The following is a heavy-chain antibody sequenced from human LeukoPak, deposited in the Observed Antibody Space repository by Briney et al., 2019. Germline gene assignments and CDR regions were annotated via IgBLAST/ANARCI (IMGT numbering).Heavy chain of an antibody. CDR3: AKDLWRDGDNWFDP. V-gene: IGHV3-30*18. CDR2: ISYDGSNK. D-gene: IGHD3-3*01. CDR1: GFTFSSYG. Sequence: GGSLRLSCAASGFTFSSYGMHWVRQAPGKGLASVAVISYDGSNKYYADSVKGRFTISRDNSKNTLYLQMNSLRAEDTAVYYCAKDLWRDGDNWFDPWGQGTLVTVSS. J-gene: IGHJ5*02.